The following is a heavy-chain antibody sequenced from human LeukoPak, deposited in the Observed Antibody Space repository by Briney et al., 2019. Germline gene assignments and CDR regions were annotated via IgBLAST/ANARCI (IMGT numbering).Heavy chain of an antibody. D-gene: IGHD3-22*01. CDR3: ARGTAYYDSSGYSFGY. CDR1: GGTFSSYA. V-gene: IGHV1-69*01. Sequence: SVKVSCKASGGTFSSYAISWVRQAPGQGLEWMGGIIPIFGTANYAQKFQGRVTITADESTSTAYMELSSLRSEDTAVYYCARGTAYYDSSGYSFGYWGQGTLVTVSS. J-gene: IGHJ4*02. CDR2: IIPIFGTA.